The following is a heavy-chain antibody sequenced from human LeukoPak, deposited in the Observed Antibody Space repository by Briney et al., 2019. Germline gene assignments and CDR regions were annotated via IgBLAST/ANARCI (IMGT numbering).Heavy chain of an antibody. CDR3: ARVGFREPAFDY. J-gene: IGHJ4*02. CDR2: IYYSGST. CDR1: GGSISSYY. D-gene: IGHD3-10*01. Sequence: SETLSLTCTVSGGSISSYYWSWIGQPPGKGLEWIGYIYYSGSTNYNPSLKSRVTISVDTSKNQFSLKLSSVTAADTAVYYCARVGFREPAFDYWGQGTLVTVSS. V-gene: IGHV4-59*01.